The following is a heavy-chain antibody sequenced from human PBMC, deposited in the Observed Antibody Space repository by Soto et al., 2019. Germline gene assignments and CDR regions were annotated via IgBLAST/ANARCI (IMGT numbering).Heavy chain of an antibody. Sequence: PSETLSLTCTVSGGSISSYYWSWIRQPPGKGLEWIGYIYYSGSTNYNPSLKSRVTISVDTSKNQFSLKLSSATAADTAVYYCARSETTGTLNWFDPWGQGTLVTVSS. CDR1: GGSISSYY. CDR3: ARSETTGTLNWFDP. D-gene: IGHD4-4*01. J-gene: IGHJ5*02. CDR2: IYYSGST. V-gene: IGHV4-59*01.